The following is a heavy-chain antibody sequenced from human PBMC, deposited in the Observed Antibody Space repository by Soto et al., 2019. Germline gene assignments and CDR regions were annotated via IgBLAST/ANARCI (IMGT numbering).Heavy chain of an antibody. V-gene: IGHV4-39*01. D-gene: IGHD4-17*01. CDR3: ATTVTTILYFDY. Sequence: QLQLQESGPGLVKPSETLSLTCTVSDGSISSSSYYWGWVRQPPGKGLEWIGSIYYSGSTYSNTSLKSRVTVSRDTSKNQFSLKLSSVTAADTAVYYCATTVTTILYFDYWGQGILVTVSS. J-gene: IGHJ4*02. CDR1: DGSISSSSYY. CDR2: IYYSGST.